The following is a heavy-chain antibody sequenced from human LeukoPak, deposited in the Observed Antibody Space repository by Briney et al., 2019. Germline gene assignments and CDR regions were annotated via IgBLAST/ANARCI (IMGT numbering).Heavy chain of an antibody. J-gene: IGHJ4*02. V-gene: IGHV4-30-4*01. CDR1: GGSISSGDLY. Sequence: PSETLSLTCTVSGGSISSGDLYWRWPRQPPGRGGEWIGYIYYSGSTYYNPSLKSRVTISVDTSKNQFSLKLSSVTAADTAVYYCTRGSGYSYGIDYWGQGTLVTVSS. CDR2: IYYSGST. D-gene: IGHD5-18*01. CDR3: TRGSGYSYGIDY.